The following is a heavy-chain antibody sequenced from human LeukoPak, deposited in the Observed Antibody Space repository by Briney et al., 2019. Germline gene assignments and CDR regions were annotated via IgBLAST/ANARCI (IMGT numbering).Heavy chain of an antibody. Sequence: GGSLRLSCAASGFTFSSYAMHWVRQAPGKGLEWVAVIWYDGSNKYYADSVKGRFTISRDNSKSTLYLQMNSLRAEDTAVYYCAKDCRIRGSSLDYWGQGTLVTVSS. D-gene: IGHD3-10*01. V-gene: IGHV3-33*06. J-gene: IGHJ4*02. CDR3: AKDCRIRGSSLDY. CDR1: GFTFSSYA. CDR2: IWYDGSNK.